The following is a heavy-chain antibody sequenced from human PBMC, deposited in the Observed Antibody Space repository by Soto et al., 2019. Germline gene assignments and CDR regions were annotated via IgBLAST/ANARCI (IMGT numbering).Heavy chain of an antibody. D-gene: IGHD3-10*01. Sequence: QVQLVQSGAEVKKPGASVKVSCKASGYTFTSYGISWVRQAPGQGLEWMGWISAYNGNTNYAQKLQGRVTMTTDTTTSTAYLELRSLRSDDTAVSYGARDFTYYDGAGSLLWGQGTLVTVSS. V-gene: IGHV1-18*01. CDR2: ISAYNGNT. J-gene: IGHJ4*02. CDR3: ARDFTYYDGAGSLL. CDR1: GYTFTSYG.